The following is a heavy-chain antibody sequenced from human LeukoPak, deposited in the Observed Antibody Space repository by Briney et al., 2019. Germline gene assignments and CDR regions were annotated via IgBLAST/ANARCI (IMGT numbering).Heavy chain of an antibody. V-gene: IGHV3-23*01. J-gene: IGHJ4*02. CDR1: GFTFSSYA. CDR2: ISGSGGST. Sequence: GGSLRLSCAASGFTFSSYAMSWVRQAPGKGREWVSAISGSGGSTYYADSVKGRFTISRDNSKDTLYLQMNSLRAEDTAVYYCAKHQEGRRIHSSGYYRCWGQGTLVTVSS. CDR3: AKHQEGRRIHSSGYYRC. D-gene: IGHD3-22*01.